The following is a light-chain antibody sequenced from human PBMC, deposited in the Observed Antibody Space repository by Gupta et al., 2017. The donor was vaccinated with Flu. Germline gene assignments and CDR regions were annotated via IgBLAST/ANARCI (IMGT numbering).Light chain of an antibody. CDR2: STS. CDR3: VLYLGSGISM. J-gene: IGLJ3*02. Sequence: TVTLTCGFNSGSVSTNKDPSWYRQTPGQPPRPLVYSTSARSSGVPDRLSGSILGDKAALTIAGAQADDESDYHCVLYLGSGISMFGGGSKLTVL. CDR1: SGSVSTNKD. V-gene: IGLV8-61*01.